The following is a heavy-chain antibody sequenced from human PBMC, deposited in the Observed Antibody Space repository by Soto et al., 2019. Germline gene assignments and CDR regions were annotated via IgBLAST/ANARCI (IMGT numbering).Heavy chain of an antibody. J-gene: IGHJ4*02. CDR1: GGTFNSYT. D-gene: IGHD3-10*01. V-gene: IGHV1-69*02. CDR3: ATSYGSGSTHFDS. CDR2: VNPIVGMS. Sequence: QVQLVQSGPEVKKPGSSVKVSCTASGGTFNSYTLNWVRQAPGQRPEWVGRVNPIVGMSTSASKFQGRVTLTAEKSTNRAYMDMTGLTSEDTAVYYCATSYGSGSTHFDSWGQGTLVTVAS.